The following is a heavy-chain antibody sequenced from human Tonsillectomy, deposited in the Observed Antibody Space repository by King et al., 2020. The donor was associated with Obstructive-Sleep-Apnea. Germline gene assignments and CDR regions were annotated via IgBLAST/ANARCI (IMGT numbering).Heavy chain of an antibody. CDR2: IIPILGIA. CDR1: GGTFSSYA. CDR3: ARSFYDYYDSSGFLTFFDY. D-gene: IGHD3-22*01. J-gene: IGHJ4*02. V-gene: IGHV1-69*09. Sequence: VQLVQSGAEVKKPGSSVKVSCKASGGTFSSYAISWLRQAPGQGLEWMGGIIPILGIANYAQKFQGRVTITADKSTSTAYMELSSLRSEDTAVYSCARSFYDYYDSSGFLTFFDYWGQGTLVTVSS.